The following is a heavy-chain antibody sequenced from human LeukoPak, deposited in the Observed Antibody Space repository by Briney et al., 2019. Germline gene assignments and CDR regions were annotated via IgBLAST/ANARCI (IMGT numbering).Heavy chain of an antibody. V-gene: IGHV1-69*04. CDR2: IIPILGIA. CDR1: GGTFSSYA. J-gene: IGHJ4*02. Sequence: GSSVKVSWKASGGTFSSYAISWVRQAPGQGLEWMGRIIPILGIANYAQKFQGRVTITADKSTSTAYMELSSLRSEDTAVYYCARVGDYDSSGSSIDYWGQGTLVTVSS. CDR3: ARVGDYDSSGSSIDY. D-gene: IGHD3-22*01.